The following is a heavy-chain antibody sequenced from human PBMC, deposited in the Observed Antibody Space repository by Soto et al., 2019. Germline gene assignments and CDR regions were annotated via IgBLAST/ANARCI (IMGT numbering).Heavy chain of an antibody. J-gene: IGHJ4*02. V-gene: IGHV3-30*18. D-gene: IGHD6-19*01. Sequence: QVQLVESGGGVVQPGRSLRLSCAASGFTFSSSGMHWVRQAPGKGLGWVAVTSFDGSSGYYADSVRGRFTISRDNSNNPLYLQLTSLISEDTAVYYCAKSPPAVAGSFGSWGQGTLVTVSS. CDR3: AKSPPAVAGSFGS. CDR1: GFTFSSSG. CDR2: TSFDGSSG.